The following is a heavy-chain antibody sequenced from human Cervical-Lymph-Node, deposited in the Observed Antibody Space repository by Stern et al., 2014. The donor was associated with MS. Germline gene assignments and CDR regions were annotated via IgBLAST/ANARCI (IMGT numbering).Heavy chain of an antibody. CDR1: GYTFTDYY. J-gene: IGHJ3*02. Sequence: VQLVESEAEMKRPGTSMKVSCKASGYTFTDYYMHWVRQAPGQGLQWMGRINPKTGGTNYTEAFQGRVTMARDTSSSTGYMVLSSLRSDDTAVYYCAREIHPAIAFDIWGQGTVVTVSS. V-gene: IGHV1-2*06. CDR2: INPKTGGT. CDR3: AREIHPAIAFDI. D-gene: IGHD2-2*01.